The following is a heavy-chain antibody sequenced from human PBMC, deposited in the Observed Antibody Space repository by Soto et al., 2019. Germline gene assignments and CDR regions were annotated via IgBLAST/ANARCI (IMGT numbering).Heavy chain of an antibody. J-gene: IGHJ3*02. D-gene: IGHD2-2*01. CDR1: GFTFSSYA. CDR3: AKDKPIRPQKYKYQPLLPSYDAFDI. CDR2: ISDSGGST. Sequence: PGGSLRLSCAASGFTFSSYAMSWVRQAPGKGLEWVSAISDSGGSTYYADSVKGRFTISRDNSKNTLYLQMNSLRAEDTAVYYCAKDKPIRPQKYKYQPLLPSYDAFDIWGQGTMVTVSS. V-gene: IGHV3-23*01.